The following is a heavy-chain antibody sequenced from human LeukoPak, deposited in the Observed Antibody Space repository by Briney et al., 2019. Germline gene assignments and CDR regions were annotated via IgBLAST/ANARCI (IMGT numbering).Heavy chain of an antibody. V-gene: IGHV3-66*01. J-gene: IGHJ4*02. Sequence: PGGSLRLSCATSGFSFSNYAMSWVRQAPGKGLEWVSLIYDGGSTYYADSVKGRFTISRDNSKNTLFLQMNSLRVEDTAVYYCAREDSSSSGIIDYWGQGTLVTVSS. CDR3: AREDSSSSGIIDY. D-gene: IGHD6-6*01. CDR2: IYDGGST. CDR1: GFSFSNYA.